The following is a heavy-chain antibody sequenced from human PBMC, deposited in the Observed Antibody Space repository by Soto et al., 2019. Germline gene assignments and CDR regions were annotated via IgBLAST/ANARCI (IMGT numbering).Heavy chain of an antibody. CDR3: ARDVGPYEYSSSSVDY. Sequence: ASVKVSCKASGYTFTSYYMHWVRQAPGQGLEWMGIINPSGGSTSYAQKFQGRVTMTRDTSTSTAYMELRSLRSDDTAVYYCARDVGPYEYSSSSVDYWGQGTLVTVSS. V-gene: IGHV1-46*01. CDR1: GYTFTSYY. CDR2: INPSGGST. D-gene: IGHD6-6*01. J-gene: IGHJ4*02.